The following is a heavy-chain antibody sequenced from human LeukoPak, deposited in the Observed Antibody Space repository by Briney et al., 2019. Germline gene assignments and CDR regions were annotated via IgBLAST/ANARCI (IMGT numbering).Heavy chain of an antibody. CDR3: ARGNYYSMDV. J-gene: IGHJ6*02. V-gene: IGHV3-74*01. Sequence: GSLRLSCAGSKFTFSNYWMHWVRQPPGKGLVWVSRINNDGSSTSYADSVKGRYTISRDNAKNTLYLQMNSLRAEDTAVYYCARGNYYSMDVWGQGTTVTVSS. CDR2: INNDGSST. CDR1: KFTFSNYW.